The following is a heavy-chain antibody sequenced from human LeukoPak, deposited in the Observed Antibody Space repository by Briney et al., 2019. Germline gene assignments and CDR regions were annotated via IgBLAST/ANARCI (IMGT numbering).Heavy chain of an antibody. Sequence: PGGSLRLSCAASGFTFSSYAMSWVRQAPGKGLEWVSAISGSGGSTYYADSVKGRFTISRDNSKNTLYLQMNSRRAEDTAVYYCAKDYSSSWYPYYFDYWGQGTLVTVSS. CDR3: AKDYSSSWYPYYFDY. D-gene: IGHD6-13*01. CDR1: GFTFSSYA. J-gene: IGHJ4*02. CDR2: ISGSGGST. V-gene: IGHV3-23*01.